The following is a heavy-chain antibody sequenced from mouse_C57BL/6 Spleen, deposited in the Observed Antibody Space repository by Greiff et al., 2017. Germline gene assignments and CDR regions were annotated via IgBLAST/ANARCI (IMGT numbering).Heavy chain of an antibody. J-gene: IGHJ1*03. V-gene: IGHV1-72*01. CDR2: IDPNSGGT. CDR3: ARSITTVVDPYWYFDV. Sequence: VQLQQPGAELVKPGASVKLSCKASGYTFTSYWMHWVKQRPGRGLEWIGRIDPNSGGTKYNEKFKSKATLTVDKPSSTAYMQLSSLTSEDSAVYYCARSITTVVDPYWYFDVWGTGTTVTVSS. D-gene: IGHD1-1*01. CDR1: GYTFTSYW.